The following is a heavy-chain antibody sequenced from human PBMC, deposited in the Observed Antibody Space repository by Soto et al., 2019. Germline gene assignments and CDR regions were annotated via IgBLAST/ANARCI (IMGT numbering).Heavy chain of an antibody. CDR1: GFTFSSYA. V-gene: IGHV3-30-3*01. D-gene: IGHD5-18*01. CDR3: ARDPLWGTAMVLWYFDL. Sequence: GGSLRLSCAASGFTFSSYAMHWARQAPGKGLEWVAVISYDGSNKYYADSVKGRFTISRDNSKNTLYLQMNSLRAEDTAVYYCARDPLWGTAMVLWYFDLWGRGTLVTVSS. J-gene: IGHJ2*01. CDR2: ISYDGSNK.